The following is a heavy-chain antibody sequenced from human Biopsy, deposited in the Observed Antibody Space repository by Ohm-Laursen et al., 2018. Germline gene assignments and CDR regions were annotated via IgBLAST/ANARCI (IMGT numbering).Heavy chain of an antibody. CDR3: ARGEAGVYDALDI. D-gene: IGHD5/OR15-5a*01. V-gene: IGHV4-59*01. CDR1: GDSIISYY. J-gene: IGHJ3*02. CDR2: VYYTGST. Sequence: SETLSLTCTVSGDSIISYYWSWIRQPPGKGLQWIGYVYYTGSTDYNPSLKSRVTISVAVDTSKSQFSLRLSSVTAADTAMYYCARGEAGVYDALDIWGQGTMVIVSS.